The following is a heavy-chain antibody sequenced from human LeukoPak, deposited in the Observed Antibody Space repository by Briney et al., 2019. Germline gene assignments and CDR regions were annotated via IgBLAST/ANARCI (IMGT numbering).Heavy chain of an antibody. CDR3: ARAPDLIAVASYFDY. CDR2: ISYDGSNK. V-gene: IGHV3-30-3*01. D-gene: IGHD6-19*01. Sequence: GGSLRLSCAASGFTFSGFSMSWVRQAPGKGLEWVAVISYDGSNKYYADSVKGRFTISRDNSKNTLYLQMNSLRAEDTAVYYCARAPDLIAVASYFDYWGQGTLVTVSS. CDR1: GFTFSGFS. J-gene: IGHJ4*02.